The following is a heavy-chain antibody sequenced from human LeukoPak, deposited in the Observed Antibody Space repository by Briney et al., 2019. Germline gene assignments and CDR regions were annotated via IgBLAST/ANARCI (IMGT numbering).Heavy chain of an antibody. Sequence: SETLSLTCTVSGGSISGYYWSWIRQPPGKGLEWIGYIYDTGRTNYNPSLKSRVTLSLDTSKNQFSLNLSSVTAADTAVYYCARDLGGYWGQGTLVTVSS. CDR3: ARDLGGY. CDR1: GGSISGYY. J-gene: IGHJ4*02. D-gene: IGHD7-27*01. CDR2: IYDTGRT. V-gene: IGHV4-59*01.